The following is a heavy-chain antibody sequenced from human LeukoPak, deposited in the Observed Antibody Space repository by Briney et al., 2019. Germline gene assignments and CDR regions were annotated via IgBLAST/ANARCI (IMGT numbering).Heavy chain of an antibody. D-gene: IGHD3-22*01. CDR2: INPNSGGT. Sequence: VASVKVSCKASGYTFTGYYMHWVRQAPGQGLEWMGWINPNSGGTNYAQKFQGRVTMTRDTSISTAYMELSRLRSDDTAEYYCARGYYDSSGYYPWGYWGQGTLVTVSS. CDR1: GYTFTGYY. CDR3: ARGYYDSSGYYPWGY. V-gene: IGHV1-2*02. J-gene: IGHJ4*02.